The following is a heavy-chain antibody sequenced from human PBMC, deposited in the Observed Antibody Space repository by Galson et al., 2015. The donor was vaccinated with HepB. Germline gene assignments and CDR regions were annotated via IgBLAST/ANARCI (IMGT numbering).Heavy chain of an antibody. CDR3: ASSVPAASPYDSSGHPPPHIFDY. CDR2: ISGSGGSQ. CDR1: GFTFSNYA. Sequence: SLRLSCAASGFTFSNYAMSWVRQAPGKGLEWVSGISGSGGSQYYADSVKGRFTISRDNSKNTLYMQMDSLRAEDTAVYYCASSVPAASPYDSSGHPPPHIFDYWGQGSLVTVSS. V-gene: IGHV3-23*01. D-gene: IGHD3-22*01. J-gene: IGHJ4*02.